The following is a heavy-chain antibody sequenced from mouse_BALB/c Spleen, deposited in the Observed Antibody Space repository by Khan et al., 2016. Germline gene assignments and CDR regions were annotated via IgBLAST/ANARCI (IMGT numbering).Heavy chain of an antibody. D-gene: IGHD2-2*01. CDR2: ISYSGST. CDR1: GYSITSDYA. V-gene: IGHV3-2*02. CDR3: ARSVGYRVFAY. Sequence: EVQLQESGPGLVKPSQSLSLTCTVTGYSITSDYAWNWIRQFPGNKLEWMGYISYSGSTNYNPSLKSRVSITRDTSKNQVFLQLNSVTTEDTATYYCARSVGYRVFAYWGQGTLVTVSA. J-gene: IGHJ3*01.